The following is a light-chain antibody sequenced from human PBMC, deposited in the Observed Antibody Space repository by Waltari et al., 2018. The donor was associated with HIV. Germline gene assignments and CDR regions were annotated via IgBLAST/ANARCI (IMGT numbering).Light chain of an antibody. Sequence: DVVLTQSPVYLPVTLGQTASISCKSSQTLGSSDGNTYLNWCQQSPGQSPRRLIYKVSYRVFGVSARFSGSGSCTDFKLKIIRVEAEDVCDYFCLQTTHWPPFSFGPGTKVDF. CDR3: LQTTHWPPFS. V-gene: IGKV2-30*01. CDR1: QTLGSSDGNTY. J-gene: IGKJ3*01. CDR2: KVS.